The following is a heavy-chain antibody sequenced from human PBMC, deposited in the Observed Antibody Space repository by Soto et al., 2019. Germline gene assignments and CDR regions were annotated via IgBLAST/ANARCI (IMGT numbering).Heavy chain of an antibody. CDR3: ARDQYDILTGPNY. CDR1: GFTFSGYA. Sequence: QVQLVESGGGVVQPGRSLRLSCAASGFTFSGYAMHWVRQAPGKGLEWVAVISYDGSNKYYADSVKGRFTISRDNSKNTLYLQMNGLRPEDAAVDYCARDQYDILTGPNYWGQGTLVTVSS. V-gene: IGHV3-30-3*01. D-gene: IGHD3-9*01. J-gene: IGHJ4*02. CDR2: ISYDGSNK.